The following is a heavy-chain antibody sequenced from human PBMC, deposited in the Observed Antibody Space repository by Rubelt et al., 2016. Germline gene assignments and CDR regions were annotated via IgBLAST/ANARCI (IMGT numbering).Heavy chain of an antibody. CDR2: INPSGGST. J-gene: IGHJ5*02. Sequence: QVQLVQSGAEVKKPGASVKVSCKASGYTFTSYYMHWVRQAPGQGLEWMGIINPSGGSTSYARKFQCRVTITRDTSTSTVYMELSSLRSEDTAVYYCARSPRYDFEDNWFDPWGQGTLVTVSS. D-gene: IGHD3-3*01. CDR1: GYTFTSYY. CDR3: ARSPRYDFEDNWFDP. V-gene: IGHV1-46*01.